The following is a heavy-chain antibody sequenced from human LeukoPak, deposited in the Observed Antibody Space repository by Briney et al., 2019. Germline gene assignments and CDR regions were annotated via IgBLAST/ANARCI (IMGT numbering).Heavy chain of an antibody. V-gene: IGHV3-43D*03. D-gene: IGHD2-15*01. CDR2: INWDGSDT. Sequence: GGSLRLSCAASGFSFNDYAMHWVRQPPGKGLEWVSLINWDGSDTHYVDSVKGRFTISRDNSKNSLYLQMNSLRVEDTALYYCAGGRDISLGYYFYMNVWGKGTTVTVSS. CDR1: GFSFNDYA. J-gene: IGHJ6*03. CDR3: AGGRDISLGYYFYMNV.